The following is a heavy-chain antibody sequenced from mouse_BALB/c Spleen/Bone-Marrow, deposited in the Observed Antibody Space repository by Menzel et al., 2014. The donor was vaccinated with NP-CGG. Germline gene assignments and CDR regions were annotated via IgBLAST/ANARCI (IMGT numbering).Heavy chain of an antibody. Sequence: QVQLQQPDAELVQPGASVKISCKASGYTFTDHAIHWVKQKPEQGLEWIGYISPGDGVIKYNEKFKGKAILTADKSSSTAYMQLNSLTSEDSAVYFCKRSLGRFAYWGQGTLVTVSA. CDR1: GYTFTDHA. V-gene: IGHV1S53*02. J-gene: IGHJ3*01. D-gene: IGHD4-1*01. CDR2: ISPGDGVI. CDR3: KRSLGRFAY.